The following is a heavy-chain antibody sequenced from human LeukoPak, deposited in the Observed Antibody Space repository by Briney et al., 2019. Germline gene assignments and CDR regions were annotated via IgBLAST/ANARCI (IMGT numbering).Heavy chain of an antibody. V-gene: IGHV3-7*01. CDR2: IKRDGSH. CDR1: GFTFSNYW. J-gene: IGHJ4*02. Sequence: GGSLRLSCAASGFTFSNYWMSWVRQAPGKGLEWVANIKRDGSHYYVDSVKGRFIISRDNAKNSLYLQMNSLRAEDTAVYYCARDTYCGGDCYNNFDYWGQGTLVTVSS. CDR3: ARDTYCGGDCYNNFDY. D-gene: IGHD2-21*02.